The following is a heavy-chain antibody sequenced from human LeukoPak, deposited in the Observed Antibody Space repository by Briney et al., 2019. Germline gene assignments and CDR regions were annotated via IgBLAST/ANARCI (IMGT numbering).Heavy chain of an antibody. Sequence: GESLRLSCEASGFMFSKYWMTWVRQAPGKGLEWVANIRGDGSVKYLLDSVKGRFSISRDNAKNSLSLEMSNLRAEDTAVYYCSRDANYYDSSRHYFDAFDIWGRGTMVTVSS. V-gene: IGHV3-7*01. CDR2: IRGDGSVK. J-gene: IGHJ3*02. CDR1: GFMFSKYW. CDR3: SRDANYYDSSRHYFDAFDI. D-gene: IGHD3-22*01.